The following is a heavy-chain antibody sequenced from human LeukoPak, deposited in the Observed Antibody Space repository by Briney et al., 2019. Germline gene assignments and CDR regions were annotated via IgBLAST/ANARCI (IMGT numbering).Heavy chain of an antibody. D-gene: IGHD3-9*01. CDR2: MNPNSGNT. CDR3: ARDFPYYDILTGYRNYYYGMDV. CDR1: GYTFTSYD. Sequence: GASVKVSCKASGYTFTSYDINWVRQATGQGLEGMGWMNPNSGNTGYTQKFQGRVTMTRNTSISTAYMELSSLRSEDTAVYYCARDFPYYDILTGYRNYYYGMDVWGQGTTVTVSS. V-gene: IGHV1-8*01. J-gene: IGHJ6*02.